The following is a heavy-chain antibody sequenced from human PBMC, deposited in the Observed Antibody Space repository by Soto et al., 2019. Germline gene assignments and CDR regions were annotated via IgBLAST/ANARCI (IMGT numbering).Heavy chain of an antibody. CDR3: ARDEATNWFDP. CDR1: GGTFSNDA. Sequence: SVKVSCKASGGTFSNDAISWVRQAPGQGLEWMGGIITMFGTTIYAQKFQGRVTITADRSTSTAYMELSSLRSEDTAVYYCARDEATNWFDPWGQGTLVTVSS. V-gene: IGHV1-69*06. CDR2: IITMFGTT. J-gene: IGHJ5*02.